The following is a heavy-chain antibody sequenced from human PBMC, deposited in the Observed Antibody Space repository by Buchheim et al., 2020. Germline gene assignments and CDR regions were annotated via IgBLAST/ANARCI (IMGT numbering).Heavy chain of an antibody. CDR3: ARDQRIAARLVVTGTFDY. J-gene: IGHJ4*02. Sequence: QVQLVESGGGLVKPGGSLRLSCAASGFTFSGYMSWIRQAPGKGLEWLSYISSSSSTIYYADSVKGRFTISRDNAKNSLYLQMNSLRDEDTAVYYCARDQRIAARLVVTGTFDYWGQGTL. CDR2: ISSSSSTI. CDR1: GFTFSGY. D-gene: IGHD6-6*01. V-gene: IGHV3-11*04.